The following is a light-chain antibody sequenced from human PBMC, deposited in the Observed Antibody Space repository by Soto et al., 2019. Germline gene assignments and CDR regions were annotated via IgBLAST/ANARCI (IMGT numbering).Light chain of an antibody. CDR1: QSVSSSY. Sequence: ESVLTQSPGTLSLSPEERATLYCRASQSVSSSYLAWYQQKPGQAPRLLIYGASSRATGIPDRFSGSGSGTDFTLTISRLEPEDFAVYYCQQYGSSFGGGTKVDIK. J-gene: IGKJ4*01. V-gene: IGKV3-20*01. CDR2: GAS. CDR3: QQYGSS.